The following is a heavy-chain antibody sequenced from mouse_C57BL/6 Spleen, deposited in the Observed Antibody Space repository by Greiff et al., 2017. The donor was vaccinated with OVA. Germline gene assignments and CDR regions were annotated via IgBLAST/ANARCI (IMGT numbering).Heavy chain of an antibody. Sequence: QVQLQQSGAELVRPGASVTLSCKASGYTFTDYEMHWVKQTPVHGLEWIGAIDPETGGTAYNQKFKGKAILTADKSSSTAYMELRSLTSEDSAVYYCTRERGNYYDLFAYWGQGTLVTVSA. V-gene: IGHV1-15*01. CDR2: IDPETGGT. CDR3: TRERGNYYDLFAY. CDR1: GYTFTDYE. D-gene: IGHD2-4*01. J-gene: IGHJ3*01.